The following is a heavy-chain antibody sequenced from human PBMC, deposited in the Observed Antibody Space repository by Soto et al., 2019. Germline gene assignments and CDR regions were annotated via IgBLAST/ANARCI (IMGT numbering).Heavy chain of an antibody. CDR2: IYHSGST. D-gene: IGHD2-15*01. J-gene: IGHJ4*02. CDR1: GGSISSGGYS. CDR3: ARVLLYGGSTRPFDY. V-gene: IGHV4-30-2*01. Sequence: QLQLQASGSGLVKPSQTLSLTCAVSGGSISSGGYSWSWIRQPPGKGLEWIGYIYHSGSTYYNPSHKSRVTISVDRSKNQFSLKLSSVTAADTAVYYCARVLLYGGSTRPFDYWGQGTLVTVSS.